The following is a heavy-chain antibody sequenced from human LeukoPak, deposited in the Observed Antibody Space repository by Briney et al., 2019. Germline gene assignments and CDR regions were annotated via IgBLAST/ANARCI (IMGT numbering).Heavy chain of an antibody. Sequence: GGSLRLSCAASGFTLSRKYMTWVGQAPGKGLEWVSVIYSGGSTYYSDSVKGRFTISRDNSKNTVYLQMNSLRAEDTAVYFCARVAYGIAATVTAAGTFDCWGQGTQVTVSS. CDR3: ARVAYGIAATVTAAGTFDC. CDR1: GFTLSRKY. V-gene: IGHV3-53*01. J-gene: IGHJ4*02. D-gene: IGHD6-13*01. CDR2: IYSGGST.